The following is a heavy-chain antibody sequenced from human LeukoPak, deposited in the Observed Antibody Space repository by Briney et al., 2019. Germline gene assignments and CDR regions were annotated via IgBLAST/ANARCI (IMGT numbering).Heavy chain of an antibody. CDR1: GGSISSYY. J-gene: IGHJ6*02. V-gene: IGHV4-59*01. CDR2: IYDSGST. D-gene: IGHD5-12*01. Sequence: SETMSLTCTVTGGSISSYYWSWIRQPPGEGQECIGYIYDSGSTNYNPSLKSRVTISVDTSKNQFSLKLSSVTAADTAVYYCARGGSGYDSFYYYGMDVWGQGTTVTVSS. CDR3: ARGGSGYDSFYYYGMDV.